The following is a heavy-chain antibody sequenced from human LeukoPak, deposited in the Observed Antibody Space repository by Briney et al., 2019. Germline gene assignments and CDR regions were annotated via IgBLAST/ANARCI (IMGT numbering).Heavy chain of an antibody. J-gene: IGHJ4*02. D-gene: IGHD3-10*01. CDR3: ARGRPFAGFDY. CDR1: GGSFSGYY. Sequence: PSETLSLTCAVYGGSFSGYYWSWIRQPPGKGLEWIGEINHSGSTNYNPPLKSRVTISVDTSKNQFSLKLSSVTAADTAVYYCARGRPFAGFDYWGQGTLVTVSS. V-gene: IGHV4-34*01. CDR2: INHSGST.